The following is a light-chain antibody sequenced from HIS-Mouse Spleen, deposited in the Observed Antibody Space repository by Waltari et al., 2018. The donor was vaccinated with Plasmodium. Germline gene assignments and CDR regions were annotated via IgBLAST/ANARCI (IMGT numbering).Light chain of an antibody. Sequence: QSVLTQPPSASGTPGQRVTISCSGSSSNIGSNYVYWYQQLPGTAPKLLIYRNNRRPSGVPVRFSGSKSGTSASLAISGLRSEDEADYYCAAWDDSLSGVVFGGGTKLTVL. CDR3: AAWDDSLSGVV. CDR1: SSNIGSNY. V-gene: IGLV1-47*01. CDR2: RNN. J-gene: IGLJ2*01.